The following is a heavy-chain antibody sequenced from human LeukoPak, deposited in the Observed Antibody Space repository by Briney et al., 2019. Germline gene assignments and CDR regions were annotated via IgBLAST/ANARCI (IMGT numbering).Heavy chain of an antibody. J-gene: IGHJ5*02. CDR1: GYTFTSYG. D-gene: IGHD6-13*01. Sequence: ASVKVSCKASGYTFTSYGISWVRQAPGQGLEWMGWTSAYNGNTNYAQKLQGRVTMTTDTSTSTAYMELRSLRSDDTAVYYCARDGLAAAGSSSNWFDPWGQGTLVTVSS. CDR3: ARDGLAAAGSSSNWFDP. CDR2: TSAYNGNT. V-gene: IGHV1-18*01.